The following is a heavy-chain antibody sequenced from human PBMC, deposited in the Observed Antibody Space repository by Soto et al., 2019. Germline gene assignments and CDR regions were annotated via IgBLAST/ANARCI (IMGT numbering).Heavy chain of an antibody. Sequence: EVQLVESGGGLVKPGGSLRLSCAASGFTFSSYAMSWVRQAPGKGLEWVSSISASSSYIYYADSVKGRFIISRDNAKNSLYLQMDSLRAEDTAVYYCARDSGGGGYYYYYNMDVWGRGTTVTVSS. CDR2: ISASSSYI. CDR3: ARDSGGGGYYYYYNMDV. CDR1: GFTFSSYA. D-gene: IGHD2-15*01. J-gene: IGHJ6*03. V-gene: IGHV3-21*01.